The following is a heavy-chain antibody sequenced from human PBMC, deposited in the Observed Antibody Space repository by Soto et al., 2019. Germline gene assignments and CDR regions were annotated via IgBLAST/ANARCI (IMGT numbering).Heavy chain of an antibody. J-gene: IGHJ5*02. Sequence: GGSLRLSCAASGFTFSSYWMSWVRQAPGKGLEWVANIKQDGSEKYYVDSVKGRFTISRDNAKNSLYPQMNSLRAEDTAVYYCARHIAVNWFDPWGQGTLVTVSS. CDR3: ARHIAVNWFDP. V-gene: IGHV3-7*03. D-gene: IGHD6-19*01. CDR1: GFTFSSYW. CDR2: IKQDGSEK.